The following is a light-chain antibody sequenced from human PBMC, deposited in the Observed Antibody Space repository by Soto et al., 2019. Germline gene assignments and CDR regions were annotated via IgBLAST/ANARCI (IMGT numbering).Light chain of an antibody. Sequence: DIQMTQSPSTLSASVGDRVTITCRASQSVSSLLAWYQQKPGKAPNLLIYTASSLESGVPSRFSGSGSGTEFNLTISSLQPDDFATYYCQQYNSAWTFGQGTTVEIK. J-gene: IGKJ1*01. V-gene: IGKV1-5*03. CDR2: TAS. CDR1: QSVSSL. CDR3: QQYNSAWT.